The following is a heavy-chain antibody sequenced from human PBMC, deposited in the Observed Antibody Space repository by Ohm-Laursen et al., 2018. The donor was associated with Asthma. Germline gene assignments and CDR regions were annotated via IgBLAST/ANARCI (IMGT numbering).Heavy chain of an antibody. D-gene: IGHD4-17*01. CDR3: AKDYGDSNWFDP. CDR2: ITGSTGGT. J-gene: IGHJ5*02. CDR1: GFTFSSYA. V-gene: IGHV3-23*01. Sequence: SLRLSCAATGFTFSSYAMSWVRQAPGKGLEWVSAITGSTGGTFYADSVKGRFSISRDNSKNTLYLQMNSLGADDTAVYYCAKDYGDSNWFDPWGQGTLVTVSS.